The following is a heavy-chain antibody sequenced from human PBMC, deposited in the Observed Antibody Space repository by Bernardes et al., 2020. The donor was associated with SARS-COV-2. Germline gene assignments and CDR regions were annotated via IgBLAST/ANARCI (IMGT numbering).Heavy chain of an antibody. V-gene: IGHV4-39*02. CDR2: IYYSGST. Sequence: SETLSLTCTVSGGSISSSSYYWGWIRQPPGKGLEWIGSIYYSGSTYYNPSLKSRVTISVDTSKNQFSLKLSSVTAADTAVYYCARENTRTDSSSGGFDPWGQGTLVTVSS. D-gene: IGHD6-6*01. CDR1: GGSISSSSYY. J-gene: IGHJ5*02. CDR3: ARENTRTDSSSGGFDP.